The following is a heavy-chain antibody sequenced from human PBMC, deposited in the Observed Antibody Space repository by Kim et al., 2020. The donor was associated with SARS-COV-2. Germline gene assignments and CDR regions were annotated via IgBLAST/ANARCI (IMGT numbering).Heavy chain of an antibody. D-gene: IGHD2-15*01. V-gene: IGHV3-33*01. Sequence: GGSLRLSCAASGFTFSSYGMHWVRQAPGKGLEWVAVIWYDGSNKYYADSVKGRFTISRDNSKNTLYLQMNSLRAEDTAVYYCARSGRYCSGGSCYGLHYFDYWGQGTLVTVSS. CDR2: IWYDGSNK. CDR3: ARSGRYCSGGSCYGLHYFDY. J-gene: IGHJ4*02. CDR1: GFTFSSYG.